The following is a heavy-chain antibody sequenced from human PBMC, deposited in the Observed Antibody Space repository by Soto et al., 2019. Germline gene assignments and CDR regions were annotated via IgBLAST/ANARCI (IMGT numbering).Heavy chain of an antibody. CDR1: GGSISSYY. Sequence: QVQLQESGPGLVKPSETLSLTCTVSGGSISSYYWSWIRQPPGKGLEWIGYIYYSGSTNYNPSLKSRVTISVDTSKNQFSLKLSSVTAADTAVYYCARSYSGYEDYFDYWGQGTLVTVSS. J-gene: IGHJ4*02. D-gene: IGHD5-12*01. CDR2: IYYSGST. V-gene: IGHV4-59*01. CDR3: ARSYSGYEDYFDY.